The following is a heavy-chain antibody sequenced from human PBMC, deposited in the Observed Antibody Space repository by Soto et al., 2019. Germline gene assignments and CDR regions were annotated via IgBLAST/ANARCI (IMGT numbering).Heavy chain of an antibody. Sequence: GASVKVSCKASGYTFTSYGISWVRQAPGQGLEWMGWISAYNGNTNYAQKLQGRVTMTTDTSTSTAYMELRSLRSDDTAVYYCARDYDSSGYYYYPDGMDVWGQGTTVTVSS. J-gene: IGHJ6*02. CDR3: ARDYDSSGYYYYPDGMDV. D-gene: IGHD3-22*01. CDR1: GYTFTSYG. V-gene: IGHV1-18*01. CDR2: ISAYNGNT.